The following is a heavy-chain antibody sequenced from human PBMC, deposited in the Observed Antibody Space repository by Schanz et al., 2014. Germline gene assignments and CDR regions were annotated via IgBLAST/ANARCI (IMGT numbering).Heavy chain of an antibody. CDR1: AYSFTSYS. Sequence: QVQLVQSGAEVKKPGASVKVSCKASAYSFTSYSMHWVRQAPGQRLEWMGWINTGSGDTKYSQNFQGRVTITRDTSASTAYMELSSLRSEDTAVYYCARDLPYCDGGKCYSDGFDIWGQGTLXTISS. D-gene: IGHD2-21*01. V-gene: IGHV1-3*04. CDR3: ARDLPYCDGGKCYSDGFDI. CDR2: INTGSGDT. J-gene: IGHJ3*02.